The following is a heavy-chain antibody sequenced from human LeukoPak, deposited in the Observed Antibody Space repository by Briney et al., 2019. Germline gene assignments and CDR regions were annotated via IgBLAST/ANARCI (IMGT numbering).Heavy chain of an antibody. CDR1: GGTFSSYA. CDR2: IIPIFDTA. Sequence: SVKVSCKASGGTFSSYAISWVRQAPGQGLEWMGGIIPIFDTANYAQKFQGRVTITADKSTSTAYMELSSLRSEDTAVYYCARADGIAVAGIYYYYGMDVWGKGTTVTVSS. D-gene: IGHD6-19*01. V-gene: IGHV1-69*06. J-gene: IGHJ6*04. CDR3: ARADGIAVAGIYYYYGMDV.